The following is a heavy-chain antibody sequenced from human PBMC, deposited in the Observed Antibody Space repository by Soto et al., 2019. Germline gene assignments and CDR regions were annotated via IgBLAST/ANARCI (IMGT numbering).Heavy chain of an antibody. D-gene: IGHD6-19*01. CDR3: ARDPPGIAVAGTYNWFDP. V-gene: IGHV1-69*12. J-gene: IGHJ5*02. Sequence: QVQLVQSGAEVKKPGSSVKVSCKASGGTFSTYAISWVRQAPGQGLEWMGGIIPIFGTANYAQKFQGRVTIAEDESTSTAYMELSSRRSEGTAVYYCARDPPGIAVAGTYNWFDPWGQGTLVTVSS. CDR1: GGTFSTYA. CDR2: IIPIFGTA.